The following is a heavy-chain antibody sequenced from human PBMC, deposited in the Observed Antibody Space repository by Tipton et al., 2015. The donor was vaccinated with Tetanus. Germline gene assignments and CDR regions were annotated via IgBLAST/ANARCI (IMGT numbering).Heavy chain of an antibody. V-gene: IGHV4-59*02. CDR3: ARRSYCTSTRCFDAFDL. CDR2: IFVSGST. J-gene: IGHJ3*01. D-gene: IGHD2-8*01. Sequence: LRLSCTVSGDSVSGYYWSWIRQPPGKGLEWISYIFVSGSTNYNPALKSRVTISMDTSKNQISLNLTSVTAADTAVYFCARRSYCTSTRCFDAFDLWGPGTRVTVSS. CDR1: GDSVSGYY.